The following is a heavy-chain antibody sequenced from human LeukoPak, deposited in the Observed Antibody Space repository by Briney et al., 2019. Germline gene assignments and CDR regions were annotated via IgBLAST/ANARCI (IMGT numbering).Heavy chain of an antibody. J-gene: IGHJ5*02. V-gene: IGHV5-51*01. Sequence: GESLKISCKGSGYSFSNYWIGWVRQMPGKGLEWMGTIYPDDSDVRYSPSFQGQVTISADKFISTAYLQWSSLRASDTAMYYCARRSLPYFYDSSDNWFDLWGQGTLVTVSS. D-gene: IGHD3-22*01. CDR3: ARRSLPYFYDSSDNWFDL. CDR2: IYPDDSDV. CDR1: GYSFSNYW.